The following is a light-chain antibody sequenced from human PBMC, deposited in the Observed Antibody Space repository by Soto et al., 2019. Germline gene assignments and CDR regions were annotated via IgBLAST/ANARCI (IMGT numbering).Light chain of an antibody. CDR3: QQYGTSRDT. Sequence: EIVLTQSPGTLSLSPGERATLSCRASQSVSGGNSLAWYQHKAGQAPRLLIYGASNRATGTPDKFSGSGSGTDVTLTISRLEPEDVAVYYCQQYGTSRDTFGQGTKLEIK. CDR1: QSVSGGNS. V-gene: IGKV3-20*01. CDR2: GAS. J-gene: IGKJ2*01.